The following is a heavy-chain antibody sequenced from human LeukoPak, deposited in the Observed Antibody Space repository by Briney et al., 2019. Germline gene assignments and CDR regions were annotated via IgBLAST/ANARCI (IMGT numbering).Heavy chain of an antibody. Sequence: SVKVSCKASGGTFSSYAISWVRQAPGKGLEWMGGIIPIFGTANYAQKFQGRVTITADESTSTAYMELSSLRSEDTAVYYCAATAAAGTATLNYWGQGTLVTVSS. V-gene: IGHV1-69*13. CDR3: AATAAAGTATLNY. CDR1: GGTFSSYA. CDR2: IIPIFGTA. J-gene: IGHJ4*02. D-gene: IGHD6-13*01.